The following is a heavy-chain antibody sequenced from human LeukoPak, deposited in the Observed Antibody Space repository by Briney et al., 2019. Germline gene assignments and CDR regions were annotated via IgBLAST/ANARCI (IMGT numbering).Heavy chain of an antibody. CDR1: GVSISTSGYY. Sequence: SETLSLTCTVSGVSISTSGYYWGWLRQPPGKGREWIGSIFYSRSTFYNPSLKSRFTISVDTSKNPFSLKLSSVTAADTAVYYCAGRRYGNQFDPWGQGTLVTVSS. CDR3: AGRRYGNQFDP. CDR2: IFYSRST. V-gene: IGHV4-39*01. D-gene: IGHD4-17*01. J-gene: IGHJ5*02.